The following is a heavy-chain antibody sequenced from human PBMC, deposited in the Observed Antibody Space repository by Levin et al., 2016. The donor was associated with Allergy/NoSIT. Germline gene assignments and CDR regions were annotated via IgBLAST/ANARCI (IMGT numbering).Heavy chain of an antibody. D-gene: IGHD3-22*01. CDR3: ARDTYYYESSDDFVDGFDI. J-gene: IGHJ3*02. CDR1: GGSISSYY. CDR2: IHYSRDT. Sequence: SETLSLTCLVSGGSISSYYWSWIRQPPGKGLEWIGHIHYSRDTNHNPSLKSRLTISVDTSKNQVSLKLSSVTAADTAVYYCARDTYYYESSDDFVDGFDIWGRGTMVTVSS. V-gene: IGHV4-59*01.